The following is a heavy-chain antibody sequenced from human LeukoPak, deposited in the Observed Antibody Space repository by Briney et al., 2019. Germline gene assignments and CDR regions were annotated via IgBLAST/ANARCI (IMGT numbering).Heavy chain of an antibody. CDR1: GFTFSSYG. J-gene: IGHJ6*04. D-gene: IGHD3-10*02. V-gene: IGHV3-23*01. CDR3: AELGITMIGGV. Sequence: GGSLRLSCAASGFTFSSYGMSWVRQAPGKGLEWVSAISGSGGSTYYADSVKGRFTIPRENSENTLYLQMNSLRAEDTAVYYCAELGITMIGGVWGKGTTVTISS. CDR2: ISGSGGST.